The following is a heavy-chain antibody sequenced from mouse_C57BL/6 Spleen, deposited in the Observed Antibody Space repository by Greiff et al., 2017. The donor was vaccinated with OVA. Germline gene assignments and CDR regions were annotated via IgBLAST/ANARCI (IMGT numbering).Heavy chain of an antibody. CDR1: GYSITSGYY. CDR3: ATGTFDY. D-gene: IGHD4-1*01. J-gene: IGHJ2*01. Sequence: VQLQQSGPGLVKPSQSLSLTCSVTGYSITSGYYWNWIRQFPGNKLEWMGYISYDGSNNYNPSLKNRISITRDTSKNQFFLKLNSVTTEDTATYYCATGTFDYWGQGTTLTVSS. CDR2: ISYDGSN. V-gene: IGHV3-6*01.